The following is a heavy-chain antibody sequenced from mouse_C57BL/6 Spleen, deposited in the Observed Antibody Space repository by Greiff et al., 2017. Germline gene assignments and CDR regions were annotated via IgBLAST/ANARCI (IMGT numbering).Heavy chain of an antibody. J-gene: IGHJ2*01. Sequence: VQLQQSGAELVRPGASVTLSCTASGFHIKDDYMHWVKQRPEQGLEWIGWIDPENGDTEYASKFQGKATITADTSSNTAYLQLSSLTSEDTVVYYCALTGSSPLYFVNSGQGTTLTLSS. CDR2: IDPENGDT. CDR3: ALTGSSPLYFVN. CDR1: GFHIKDDY. D-gene: IGHD1-1*01. V-gene: IGHV14-4*01.